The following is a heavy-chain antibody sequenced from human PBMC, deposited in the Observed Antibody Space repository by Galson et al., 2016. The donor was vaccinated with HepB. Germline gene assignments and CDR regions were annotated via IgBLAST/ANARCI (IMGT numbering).Heavy chain of an antibody. CDR2: INHSGST. CDR3: ARGSNWNYDY. V-gene: IGHV4-34*01. CDR1: GGSFSGYY. D-gene: IGHD1-7*01. Sequence: TLSLTCAVYGGSFSGYYWSRIRQPPGKGLEWIGEINHSGSTSYNPSLKSRVTISVDTSKNQFSLELSSVTATDTAMYYCARGSNWNYDYWGQGTLVTVSS. J-gene: IGHJ4*02.